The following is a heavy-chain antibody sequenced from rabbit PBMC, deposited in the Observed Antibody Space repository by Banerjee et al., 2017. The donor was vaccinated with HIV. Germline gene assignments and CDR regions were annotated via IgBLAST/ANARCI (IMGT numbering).Heavy chain of an antibody. D-gene: IGHD4-1*01. CDR2: IYAGSSGSP. CDR1: GFSFSNGYV. J-gene: IGHJ4*01. V-gene: IGHV1S45*01. Sequence: QEQLVESGGDLVKPEGSLTLTCTASGFSFSNGYVMCWVRQAPGKGLEWIACIYAGSSGSPYYATWAKGRFTISRTSSTTVALQMTSLTAADTATYFCARDLAGVIGWNFDLWGPGTLVTVS. CDR3: ARDLAGVIGWNFDL.